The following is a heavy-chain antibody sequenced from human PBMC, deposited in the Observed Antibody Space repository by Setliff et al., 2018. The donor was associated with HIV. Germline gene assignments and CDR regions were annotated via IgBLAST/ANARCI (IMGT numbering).Heavy chain of an antibody. J-gene: IGHJ4*02. CDR1: GFTFSSYA. CDR2: ISYDGSNK. D-gene: IGHD6-13*01. Sequence: GGSLRLSCAASGFTFSSYAMHWVRQAPGKGLEWVAVISYDGSNKYYADSVKGRFTISRDNSKNTLYLQMNSLRAEDTAVYYCAKRLAGSNTWYHFDTWGQGTLVTVSS. V-gene: IGHV3-30-3*01. CDR3: AKRLAGSNTWYHFDT.